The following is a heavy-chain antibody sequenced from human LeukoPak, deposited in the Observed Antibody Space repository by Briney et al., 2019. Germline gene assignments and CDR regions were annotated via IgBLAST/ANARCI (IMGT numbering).Heavy chain of an antibody. V-gene: IGHV5-51*01. J-gene: IGHJ3*01. CDR3: ARQQPYDSSGMYPMV. CDR2: IYPGDFDT. CDR1: GYSFTSYW. Sequence: GESLKISCKGSGYSFTSYWIGWVRQIPGKGLGWMGIIYPGDFDTRYSPSFQGQVTISADKSISTAYLQWSSLKASDTAMYYCARQQPYDSSGMYPMVWGQGTMVTVSS. D-gene: IGHD3-22*01.